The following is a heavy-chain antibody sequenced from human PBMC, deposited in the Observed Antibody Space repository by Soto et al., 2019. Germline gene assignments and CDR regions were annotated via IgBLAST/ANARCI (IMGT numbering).Heavy chain of an antibody. CDR2: IVPSDSYT. D-gene: IGHD2-2*01. CDR1: GDIFNSYW. Sequence: GESLKISGKGSGDIFNSYWISWVRQVPGKGLEWMGRIVPSDSYTVYNPSFQGHVSISADKSISTAYLQWNSLKASDTAMYYCAIYQLRSTNWFDPWGQGTLVTVSS. J-gene: IGHJ5*02. V-gene: IGHV5-10-1*01. CDR3: AIYQLRSTNWFDP.